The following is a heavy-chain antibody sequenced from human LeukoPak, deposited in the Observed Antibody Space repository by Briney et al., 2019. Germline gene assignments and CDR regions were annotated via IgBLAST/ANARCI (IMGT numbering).Heavy chain of an antibody. D-gene: IGHD2-21*01. CDR1: GFTFSDYG. CDR3: AKAPVTSCRGAYCYPFDS. Sequence: GGSLRLSCAASGFTFSDYGMSWVRQAPGKGLEWVSSISTTSSYIYYADSMKGRFTISRGNAKNSLYLQMNSLRAEDAAVYFCAKAPVTSCRGAYCYPFDSWGQGTLVTVSS. CDR2: ISTTSSYI. J-gene: IGHJ4*02. V-gene: IGHV3-21*04.